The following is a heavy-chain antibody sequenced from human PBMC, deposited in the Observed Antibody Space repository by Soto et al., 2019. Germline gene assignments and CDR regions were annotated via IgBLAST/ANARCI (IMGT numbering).Heavy chain of an antibody. CDR3: ARNFEMAHWSTYSAAFDY. CDR1: DYTFTSYG. J-gene: IGHJ4*02. Sequence: GASVKVSCKASDYTFTSYGFSWVRQAPGQGLEWMGWISAYNGNTNFAQKFQGRLTMTTDTSTSTAYMELRSLRSDDTAVYYCARNFEMAHWSTYSAAFDYWGQGTLVTVSS. V-gene: IGHV1-18*04. D-gene: IGHD3-3*01. CDR2: ISAYNGNT.